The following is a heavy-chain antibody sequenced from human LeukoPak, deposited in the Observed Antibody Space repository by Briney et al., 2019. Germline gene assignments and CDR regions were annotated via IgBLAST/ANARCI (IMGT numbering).Heavy chain of an antibody. J-gene: IGHJ4*02. CDR3: ARWRGAQSEFDY. CDR1: GFTFSSYS. V-gene: IGHV3-7*01. D-gene: IGHD3-3*01. CDR2: IKDSGIEK. Sequence: GSLRLSCAGSGFTFSSYSMGWVRQAPGKGLEWVANIKDSGIEKEYVDSVKGRFTISRDNAKNSLYLQMNGLRVEDTALYFCARWRGAQSEFDYWGQGTQVTVSS.